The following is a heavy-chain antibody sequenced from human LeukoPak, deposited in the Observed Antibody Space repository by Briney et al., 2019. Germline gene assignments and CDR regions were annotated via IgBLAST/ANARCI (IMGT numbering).Heavy chain of an antibody. CDR1: GFTFSSYS. CDR2: ISTSSSYI. J-gene: IGHJ6*03. D-gene: IGHD2/OR15-2a*01. V-gene: IGHV3-21*01. Sequence: GGSLRLSCAASGFTFSSYSMNWVRQAPGKGLEWFSSISTSSSYIYYADSVKGRFTISRDDAKKSLYLQMNSLRAEDTAVYYCARFSEVYYYVDVWGTGTTVTVSS. CDR3: ARFSEVYYYVDV.